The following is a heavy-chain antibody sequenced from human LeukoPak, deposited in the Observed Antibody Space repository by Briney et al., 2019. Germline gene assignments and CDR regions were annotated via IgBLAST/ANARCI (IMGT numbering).Heavy chain of an antibody. V-gene: IGHV3-48*03. CDR3: TRKEVAGHFDY. CDR2: ISTSGNII. J-gene: IGHJ4*02. Sequence: GGSLRLSCAASTFTFSNYEMNWVRQAPGKGLEWISYISTSGNIIYYADSVKGRFTISRDNAKNSLFLQMNSLRAEDTAVYYCTRKEVAGHFDYWGQGTLVTASS. D-gene: IGHD6-19*01. CDR1: TFTFSNYE.